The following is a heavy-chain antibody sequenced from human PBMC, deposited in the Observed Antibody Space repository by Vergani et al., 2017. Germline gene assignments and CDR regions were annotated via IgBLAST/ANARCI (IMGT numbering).Heavy chain of an antibody. CDR2: IYYSGTT. Sequence: QVQLQESGPGLVKASQTLSLTCSVSGAYVGSGGYYWSWVRQRPGMGLDWIGYIYYSGTTYYNPSLESRLTISLATSENHLSLKLTSVTAADTAVYYCARELSYYYGSGSDDYNPYYYEGMDVWGPGTTVTVSS. D-gene: IGHD3-10*01. CDR1: GAYVGSGGYY. V-gene: IGHV4-31*03. J-gene: IGHJ6*02. CDR3: ARELSYYYGSGSDDYNPYYYEGMDV.